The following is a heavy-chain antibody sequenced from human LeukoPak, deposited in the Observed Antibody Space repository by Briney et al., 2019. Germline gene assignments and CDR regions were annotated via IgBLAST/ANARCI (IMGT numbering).Heavy chain of an antibody. D-gene: IGHD1-26*01. CDR1: GGSISSSSYY. CDR3: ASPPPSEWELLDPRVYFDY. Sequence: SETLSLTCTVSGGSISSSSYYWGWIRQPPGKGLEWIGSIYYSGSTYYNPSLKSRVTISVDMSKNQFSLELSSVTAADTAVYYCASPPPSEWELLDPRVYFDYWGQGTLVTVSS. CDR2: IYYSGST. V-gene: IGHV4-39*01. J-gene: IGHJ4*02.